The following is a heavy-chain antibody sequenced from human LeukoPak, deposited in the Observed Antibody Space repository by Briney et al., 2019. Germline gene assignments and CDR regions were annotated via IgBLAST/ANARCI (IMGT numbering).Heavy chain of an antibody. CDR1: GFTFSNYA. CDR3: AKGAMVVVVAPTEFDH. J-gene: IGHJ4*02. D-gene: IGHD2-15*01. CDR2: ISGSGGST. V-gene: IGHV3-23*01. Sequence: GGSLTLSCAASGFTFSNYAMNWVRQAPGKGLEWVSAISGSGGSTSYADSVKGRFTIPRDNSKNILYLQVNSLRAEDTAVYYCAKGAMVVVVAPTEFDHWGQGALVTVSS.